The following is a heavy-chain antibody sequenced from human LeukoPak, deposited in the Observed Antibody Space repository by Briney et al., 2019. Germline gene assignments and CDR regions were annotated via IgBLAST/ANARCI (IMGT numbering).Heavy chain of an antibody. V-gene: IGHV4-4*07. Sequence: SETLSLTCAVSGGSISSYYWSWIRQPAGKGLEWIGRISRSGSTNYNPSLKSRVTMSVDTSNNQFSLKLISVTAADTAVYYCARVSHYYDSSGYYYVRAFDIWGQGTMVTVSS. CDR3: ARVSHYYDSSGYYYVRAFDI. D-gene: IGHD3-22*01. CDR1: GGSISSYY. CDR2: ISRSGST. J-gene: IGHJ3*02.